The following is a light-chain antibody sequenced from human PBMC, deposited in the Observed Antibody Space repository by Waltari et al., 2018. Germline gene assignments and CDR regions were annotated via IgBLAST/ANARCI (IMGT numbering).Light chain of an antibody. CDR1: QRLVQSDGNTY. Sequence: DVVLTQSPLSLPVTLGQPASISCRPSQRLVQSDGNTYFNWFPQPPGQSPARLIYKVSHRDSGVPDTFSGSGSGTDFTLKISRVEAEDVGVYYCMQGSLWPPTFGAGTKVEIK. CDR3: MQGSLWPPT. CDR2: KVS. V-gene: IGKV2-30*02. J-gene: IGKJ4*01.